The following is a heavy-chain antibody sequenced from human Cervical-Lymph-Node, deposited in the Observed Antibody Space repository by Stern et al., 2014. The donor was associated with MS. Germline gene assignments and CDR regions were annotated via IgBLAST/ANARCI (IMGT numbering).Heavy chain of an antibody. J-gene: IGHJ6*02. Sequence: VQLVESGGGVVQPGRSLRLSCAASGFTFSSYGMHWVRQAPGKGLAWVAVISYDGSNKYYADSVKGRFTISRDNSKNTLYLQMNSLRAEDTAVYYCARDGRSGYNYYYYGMDVWGQGTTVTVSS. CDR1: GFTFSSYG. D-gene: IGHD3-3*01. CDR3: ARDGRSGYNYYYYGMDV. CDR2: ISYDGSNK. V-gene: IGHV3-30*03.